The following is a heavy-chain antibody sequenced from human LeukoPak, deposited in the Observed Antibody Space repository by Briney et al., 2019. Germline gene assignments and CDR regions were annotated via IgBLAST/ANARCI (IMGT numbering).Heavy chain of an antibody. CDR1: GGTFSSYA. CDR2: IIPIFGTA. Sequence: SVKVSCKASGGTFSSYAISWVRQAPGQGLEWMGGIIPIFGTANYAQKFQGRVTITADKSTSTAYMELSSLRSEDTAVYYCALCSRSGGSYNYFDHWGQGTLVTVSS. V-gene: IGHV1-69*06. J-gene: IGHJ4*02. CDR3: ALCSRSGGSYNYFDH. D-gene: IGHD2-15*01.